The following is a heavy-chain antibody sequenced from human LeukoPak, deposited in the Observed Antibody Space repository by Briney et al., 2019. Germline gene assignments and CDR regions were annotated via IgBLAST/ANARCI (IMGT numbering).Heavy chain of an antibody. V-gene: IGHV3-23*01. CDR2: IGSDSGGI. D-gene: IGHD1-14*01. J-gene: IGHJ4*02. CDR3: AKYRTISASPRDFDY. Sequence: QSGGSLRLTCAASGFSFRNFAMIWVRQAPGKGLEWVSAIGSDSGGIQYSDSVKGRFTISRDNSQNALFLQMNSLRADDTAVYYCAKYRTISASPRDFDYWGQGTLVTVSS. CDR1: GFSFRNFA.